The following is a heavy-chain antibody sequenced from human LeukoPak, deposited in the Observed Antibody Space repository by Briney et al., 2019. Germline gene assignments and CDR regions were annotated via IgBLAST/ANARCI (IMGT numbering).Heavy chain of an antibody. D-gene: IGHD5-12*01. J-gene: IGHJ4*02. Sequence: PGGTLRLSCAASGFTFSNYDMNWVSQAPGKGLEWVSGISGSDFTTYYADSVKGRFTISRDNSKNTLFLQMDSLRAEDTAIYYCAREQWLRFDSWGQGTLVTVSS. CDR1: GFTFSNYD. CDR3: AREQWLRFDS. CDR2: ISGSDFTT. V-gene: IGHV3-23*01.